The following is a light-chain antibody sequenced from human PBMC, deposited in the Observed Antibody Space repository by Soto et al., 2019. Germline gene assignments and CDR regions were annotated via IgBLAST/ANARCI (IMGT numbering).Light chain of an antibody. Sequence: VLTQSPDTLSLSPGATAILSCRASRTVDTYAAWYQLTPGQRPSLLIYGASSRALDIPDRFIGSGSGTNFTLTIHRLEPEDFAVYCCQHYASSPITFGQGTRLEIK. J-gene: IGKJ5*01. CDR1: RTVDTY. CDR2: GAS. V-gene: IGKV3-20*01. CDR3: QHYASSPIT.